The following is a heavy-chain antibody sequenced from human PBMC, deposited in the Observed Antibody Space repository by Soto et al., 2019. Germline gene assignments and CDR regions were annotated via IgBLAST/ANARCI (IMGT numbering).Heavy chain of an antibody. CDR2: IWYEGDKK. J-gene: IGHJ5*02. D-gene: IGHD4-4*01. CDR1: GFTVSRYG. Sequence: PGGSLRLACAASGFTVSRYGIHCVLQAPGKGLEWGGVIWYEGDKKFYADSMKGRFTISRDNTKNALYLQMNSLRAEDTAVYYCVRDLGNDYTRFAPWAQGAMVPVSS. CDR3: VRDLGNDYTRFAP. V-gene: IGHV3-33*01.